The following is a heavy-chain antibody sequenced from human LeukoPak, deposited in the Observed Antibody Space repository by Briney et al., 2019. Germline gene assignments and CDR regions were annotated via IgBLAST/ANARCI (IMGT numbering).Heavy chain of an antibody. V-gene: IGHV3-66*01. J-gene: IGHJ6*02. CDR1: GFTVSSNY. Sequence: GGSLRLSCAASGFTVSSNYMSWVRQAPGKGLEWVSVIYSGGSTYYADSVKGRFTISRDNSKNTLYLQMNSLRAEDTAVYYCARERSYCSSTSCYIFGVYYYYYGMDVWGQGTTVTVSS. CDR3: ARERSYCSSTSCYIFGVYYYYYGMDV. D-gene: IGHD2-2*02. CDR2: IYSGGST.